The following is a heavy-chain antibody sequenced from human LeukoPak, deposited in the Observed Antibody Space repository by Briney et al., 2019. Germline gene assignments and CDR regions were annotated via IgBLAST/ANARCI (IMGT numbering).Heavy chain of an antibody. D-gene: IGHD4-17*01. CDR3: AKMSCGDYDYGDYVCPWFDP. V-gene: IGHV3-23*01. J-gene: IGHJ5*02. Sequence: GGSLRLSCAASGFTFSSYAMSWVRQAPGKGLEWVSAISGSGGSTYYADPVKGRFTISRDNSKNTLYLQMNSLRAEDTAVDYCAKMSCGDYDYGDYVCPWFDPWGQGTLVTVSS. CDR1: GFTFSSYA. CDR2: ISGSGGST.